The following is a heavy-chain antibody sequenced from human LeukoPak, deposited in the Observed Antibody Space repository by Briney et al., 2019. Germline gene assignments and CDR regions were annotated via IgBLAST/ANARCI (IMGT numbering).Heavy chain of an antibody. CDR2: IYYSGST. D-gene: IGHD1-1*01. V-gene: IGHV4-59*01. J-gene: IGHJ2*01. Sequence: SETLSLTCTVSGGSISSYYWSWIRQPPGKGLEWIGYIYYSGSTNYNPSLKSRVTISVDTSKNQFSLKLSSVTAADTAVYYCARDPETGNWYFDLWGRGTLVTVPS. CDR1: GGSISSYY. CDR3: ARDPETGNWYFDL.